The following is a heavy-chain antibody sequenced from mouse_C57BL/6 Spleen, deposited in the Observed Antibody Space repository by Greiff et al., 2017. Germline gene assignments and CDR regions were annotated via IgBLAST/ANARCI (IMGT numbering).Heavy chain of an antibody. J-gene: IGHJ2*01. D-gene: IGHD2-10*01. CDR1: GYAFSSSW. Sequence: QVQLQQSGPELVKPGASVKISCKASGYAFSSSWMNWVKQRPGKGLEWIGRIYPGDGDTNYNGKFKGKATLTADKSSSTAYMQLSSLTSEDSSVYFCAREAYSEDYWGQGTTLTVSS. CDR2: IYPGDGDT. CDR3: AREAYSEDY. V-gene: IGHV1-82*01.